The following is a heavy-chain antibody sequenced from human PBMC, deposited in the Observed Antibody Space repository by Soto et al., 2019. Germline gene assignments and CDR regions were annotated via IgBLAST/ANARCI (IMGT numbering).Heavy chain of an antibody. J-gene: IGHJ6*02. V-gene: IGHV5-51*01. D-gene: IGHD4-17*01. CDR2: IYPGDSDT. Sequence: PGESLKISCKGSGYSFTSYWIGWVRQMPGKGLEWMGIIYPGDSDTRYSPSFQGQVTISADKSISTAYLQWSSLKASDTAMYYCARHLDYGDYGDYYYGMDVWGQGTTVTVSS. CDR1: GYSFTSYW. CDR3: ARHLDYGDYGDYYYGMDV.